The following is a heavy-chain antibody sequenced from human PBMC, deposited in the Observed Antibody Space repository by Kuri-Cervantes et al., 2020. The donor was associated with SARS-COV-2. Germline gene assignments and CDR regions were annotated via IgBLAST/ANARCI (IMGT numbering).Heavy chain of an antibody. J-gene: IGHJ4*02. CDR1: SYIFTRYG. D-gene: IGHD3-22*01. Sequence: ASVQVTCKASSYIFTRYGINSVRQVPGQGLEWMGWISAYNGNTIYGQKLQGRDIMTRNTSIKTPFMVQSSLRSEDTAVYYCSRGRSGITMIVGKKYYFDYWGQGTLVTVSS. V-gene: IGHV1-18*01. CDR2: ISAYNGNT. CDR3: SRGRSGITMIVGKKYYFDY.